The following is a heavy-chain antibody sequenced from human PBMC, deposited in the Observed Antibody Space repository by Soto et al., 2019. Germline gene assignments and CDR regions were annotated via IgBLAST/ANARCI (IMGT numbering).Heavy chain of an antibody. J-gene: IGHJ6*02. CDR3: SRVGCSNSKCYTRGMDV. CDR1: GGSISGYY. Sequence: SETLSLTCTVSGGSISGYYWSWVRQPAGKGLEWVGRIYSDGTTNYSPSLKSRVTMSLDTSKDQFSLHLNPVTAADTAVYYCSRVGCSNSKCYTRGMDVWGQGTTVTVSS. CDR2: IYSDGTT. D-gene: IGHD2-2*01. V-gene: IGHV4-4*07.